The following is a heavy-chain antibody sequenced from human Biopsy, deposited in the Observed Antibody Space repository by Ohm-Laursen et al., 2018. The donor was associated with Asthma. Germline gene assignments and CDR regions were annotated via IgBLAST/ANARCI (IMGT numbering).Heavy chain of an antibody. V-gene: IGHV1-3*04. D-gene: IGHD3-9*01. J-gene: IGHJ3*01. CDR3: ARTYYDFLTGQVKDVFGV. CDR2: VNTGNGDT. Sequence: ASVKVSCKASGYNFISFAIHWVRQAPGQRLEWTGWVNTGNGDTKYSQKFQGRVTIARDTSASTAYMELRSLRSEDTATYYCARTYYDFLTGQVKDVFGVWGQGTMVTVSS. CDR1: GYNFISFA.